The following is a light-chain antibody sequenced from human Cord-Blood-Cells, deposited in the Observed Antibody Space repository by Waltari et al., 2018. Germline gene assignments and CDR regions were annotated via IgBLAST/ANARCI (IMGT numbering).Light chain of an antibody. CDR3: SSYTSSSTWV. J-gene: IGLJ3*02. CDR2: DVS. CDR1: SSDVGGYNY. V-gene: IGLV2-14*01. Sequence: QSALTQPASVSGSPGQSITISCTGTSSDVGGYNYVTWYQQHPGKARKLMIYDVSKRPSGVATRFSGSKSGNTASLTISGLQSEDEADYYCSSYTSSSTWVFGGGTKLTVL.